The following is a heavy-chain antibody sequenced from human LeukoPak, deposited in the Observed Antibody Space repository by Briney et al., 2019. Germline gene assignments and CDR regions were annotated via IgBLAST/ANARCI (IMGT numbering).Heavy chain of an antibody. CDR1: GFTFSSYR. J-gene: IGHJ4*02. D-gene: IGHD2-2*01. Sequence: GGSLSLYSAASGFTFSSYRMSWVRQAPGQGLEWVAIMEEYGSYIFYVDSVKGRFIISRDNARNSLYLQMNNLRAEDTAVYYCARPRGCGSARCNNFDSWGQGTLVTVSS. V-gene: IGHV3-7*01. CDR3: ARPRGCGSARCNNFDS. CDR2: MEEYGSYI.